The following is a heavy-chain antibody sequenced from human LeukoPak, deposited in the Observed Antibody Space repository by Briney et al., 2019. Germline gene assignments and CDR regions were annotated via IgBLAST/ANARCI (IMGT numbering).Heavy chain of an antibody. D-gene: IGHD3-9*01. J-gene: IGHJ6*02. V-gene: IGHV1-8*01. Sequence: ASVKVSCKASGYTFTSYDINWVRQATGQGLEWMGWMNPNSGNTGYAQKFQGRVTMTRNTSISTAYMELSSLRSEDTAVYYCARGHLRYFGWQNYYGMDVWGQGTTVTVSS. CDR1: GYTFTSYD. CDR2: MNPNSGNT. CDR3: ARGHLRYFGWQNYYGMDV.